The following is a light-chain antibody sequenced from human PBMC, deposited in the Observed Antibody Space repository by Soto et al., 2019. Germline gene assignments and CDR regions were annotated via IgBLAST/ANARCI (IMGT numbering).Light chain of an antibody. CDR3: QQRSNWPRA. V-gene: IGKV3-11*01. J-gene: IGKJ2*01. CDR1: QSVSSS. Sequence: EIVLTQSPATLSLSPGERATLSCRASQSVSSSLAWFQHKPGQAPRLLIYDASNRATGIPARLSGSGSGTDFSLTVSSLEPEDLAVYYGQQRSNWPRACGQGTKLEIK. CDR2: DAS.